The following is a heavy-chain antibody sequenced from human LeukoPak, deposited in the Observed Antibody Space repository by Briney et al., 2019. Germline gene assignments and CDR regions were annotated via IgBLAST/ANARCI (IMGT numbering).Heavy chain of an antibody. CDR2: IYPGDSDT. CDR1: GSRFTSYW. D-gene: IGHD6-13*01. Sequence: GASLKISFKGSGSRFTSYWIAWVRPLPGKGLEWMGIIYPGDSDTRHSPSFQGQVTISADKSISTAYLQWSSLKASDTAMYYCAKRSIAATNTYYFDYWGQGTLVTVSS. V-gene: IGHV5-51*01. J-gene: IGHJ4*02. CDR3: AKRSIAATNTYYFDY.